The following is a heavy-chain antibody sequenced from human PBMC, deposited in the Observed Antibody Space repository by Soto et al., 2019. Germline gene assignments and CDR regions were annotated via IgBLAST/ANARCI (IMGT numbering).Heavy chain of an antibody. D-gene: IGHD2-2*01. CDR3: ASFFFQAEDGIRAVRSVSAFLLNRSSDL. CDR2: INAGNGNT. V-gene: IGHV1-3*01. J-gene: IGHJ2*01. Sequence: GQRLEWMGWINAGNGNTKYSQKFQGRVTITRDTSASPAYMELSSLRSEDTAVYYCASFFFQAEDGIRAVRSVSAFLLNRSSDL.